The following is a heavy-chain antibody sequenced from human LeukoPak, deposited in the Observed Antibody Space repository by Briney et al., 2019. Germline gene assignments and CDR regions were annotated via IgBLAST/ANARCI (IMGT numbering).Heavy chain of an antibody. Sequence: PSETLSLTCAVYGGSFSGYYWSWIRQPPGKGLEWIGEINHSGSTNYNPSLKSRVTISVDTSKNQFSLKLSSVTAADTAVYYCARGAYDFWSGYLLFAGGRPGRHYSAFDIWGQGTMVTVSS. CDR3: ARGAYDFWSGYLLFAGGRPGRHYSAFDI. V-gene: IGHV4-34*01. J-gene: IGHJ3*02. D-gene: IGHD3-3*01. CDR2: INHSGST. CDR1: GGSFSGYY.